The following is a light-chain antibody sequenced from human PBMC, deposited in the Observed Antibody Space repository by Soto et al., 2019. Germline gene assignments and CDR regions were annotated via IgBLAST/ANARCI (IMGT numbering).Light chain of an antibody. V-gene: IGLV1-44*01. Sequence: QPVLTQPPSASGTPGQRVTISCSGRSSNIGSNAVSWYQQLPGTAPKLLIYSNNQRPSGVPDRFSGSKSGTSASLAISGLQSEDEADYYCATWDDSLNGLFGGGTQLTVL. J-gene: IGLJ2*01. CDR1: SSNIGSNA. CDR2: SNN. CDR3: ATWDDSLNGL.